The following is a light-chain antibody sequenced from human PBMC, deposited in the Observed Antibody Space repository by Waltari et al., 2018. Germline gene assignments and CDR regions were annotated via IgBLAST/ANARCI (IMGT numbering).Light chain of an antibody. CDR3: QQYDISPLT. CDR1: QTVRTTY. Sequence: EIVLTQSPGTLSLSPGERATLSWRASQTVRTTYLAWYQQKPGQAPTLLIYGASSRATGIPDRFSDRGSGTDFALTISRLEPEDFAVYYCQQYDISPLTFGGGTKVEIK. CDR2: GAS. V-gene: IGKV3-20*01. J-gene: IGKJ4*01.